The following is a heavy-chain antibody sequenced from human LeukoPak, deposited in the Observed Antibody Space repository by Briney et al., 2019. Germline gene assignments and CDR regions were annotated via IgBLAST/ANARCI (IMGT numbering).Heavy chain of an antibody. V-gene: IGHV4-39*07. J-gene: IGHJ3*02. D-gene: IGHD3-9*01. Sequence: PSETLSLTCTVSGGSISSSSYYWGWIRQPPGKGLEWISSIYYSGNTYYNPSLKSRVTLSVDTSKNQFSLKLSSVTAADTAVYYCARDLSTYYDILTGVERDIWGQGTMVTVSS. CDR2: IYYSGNT. CDR3: ARDLSTYYDILTGVERDI. CDR1: GGSISSSSYY.